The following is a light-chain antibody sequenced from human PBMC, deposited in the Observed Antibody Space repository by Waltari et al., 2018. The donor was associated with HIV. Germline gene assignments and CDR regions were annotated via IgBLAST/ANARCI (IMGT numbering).Light chain of an antibody. Sequence: DIQMTQSPISLSASVGDRVTITCRASQSISSYLNWYQQKPGKAPKLLIYAASSLQSGVPSRFSGSGSGTDFTLTISSLQPEDFATYSCQQSYSTPYTFGQGTNLEIK. CDR2: AAS. J-gene: IGKJ2*01. CDR1: QSISSY. V-gene: IGKV1-39*01. CDR3: QQSYSTPYT.